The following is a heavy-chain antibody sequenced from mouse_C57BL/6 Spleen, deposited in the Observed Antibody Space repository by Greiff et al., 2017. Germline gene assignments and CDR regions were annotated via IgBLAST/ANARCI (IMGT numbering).Heavy chain of an antibody. CDR1: GYTFTEYT. V-gene: IGHV1-62-2*01. J-gene: IGHJ3*01. CDR2: FYPGSGSI. D-gene: IGHD1-1*01. Sequence: QVQLQQSGAELVKPGASVKLSCKASGYTFTEYTIHWVKQRSGQGLEWIGWFYPGSGSIKYNEKFKDKATLTADKSSSTVYMELSRLTSEDSAVXFCARHEGYYYGSSPWFAYWGQGTLFTVSA. CDR3: ARHEGYYYGSSPWFAY.